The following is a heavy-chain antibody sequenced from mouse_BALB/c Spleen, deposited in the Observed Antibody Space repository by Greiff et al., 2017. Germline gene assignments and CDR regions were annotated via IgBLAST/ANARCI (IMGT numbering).Heavy chain of an antibody. CDR2: IWTGGGT. J-gene: IGHJ3*01. CDR3: VRDDSSGYVRFAY. CDR1: GFSLTSYD. Sequence: QVQLKQSGPGLVAPSQSLSITCTVSGFSLTSYDISWLRQPPGKGLEWLGVIWTGGGTNYNSAFMSRLSISKDNSKSQVFLKMNSLQTDDTAIYYCVRDDSSGYVRFAYWGQGTLVTVSA. D-gene: IGHD3-2*01. V-gene: IGHV2-9-2*01.